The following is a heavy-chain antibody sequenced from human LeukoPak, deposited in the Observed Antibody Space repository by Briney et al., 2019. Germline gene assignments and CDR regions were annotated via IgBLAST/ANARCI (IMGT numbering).Heavy chain of an antibody. V-gene: IGHV3-30*02. D-gene: IGHD3-10*01. CDR2: IRYDGSNK. CDR3: AKDSPYYYGSGSYHFDY. CDR1: GFTFSSYG. J-gene: IGHJ4*02. Sequence: GGSLRLSCAASGFTFSSYGMHWVRQAPGKGLEWVAFIRYDGSNKYYADSVRGRFTISRDSSKNTLYLQMNSLRAEDTAVYYCAKDSPYYYGSGSYHFDYWGQGTLVTVSS.